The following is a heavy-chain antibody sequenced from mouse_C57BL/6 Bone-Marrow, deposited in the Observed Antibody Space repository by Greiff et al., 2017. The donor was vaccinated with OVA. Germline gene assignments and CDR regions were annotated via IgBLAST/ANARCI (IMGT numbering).Heavy chain of an antibody. Sequence: VQLQQSGPELVKPGASVKISCKASGYAFSSSWMNWVKQRPGTGLEWIGRIYPGDGDTNYNGKFKGKATLTADKSSSTAYMQLSSLPSEDSAVYFCARQDPPAWFAYWGQGTLVTVSA. CDR2: IYPGDGDT. CDR3: ARQDPPAWFAY. CDR1: GYAFSSSW. V-gene: IGHV1-82*01. J-gene: IGHJ3*01.